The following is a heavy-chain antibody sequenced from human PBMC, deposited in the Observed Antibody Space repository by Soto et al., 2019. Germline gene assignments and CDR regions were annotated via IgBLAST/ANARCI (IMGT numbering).Heavy chain of an antibody. Sequence: SETLSLTCTVSGGSISSGGYYWSWIRQHPGKGLEWIGYIYYSGSTYYNPSLKSRVTISVDTSKNQFSLKLSSVTAADTAVYYCARVTVKYSSSGLDYWGQGTLVTVSS. J-gene: IGHJ4*02. V-gene: IGHV4-31*03. D-gene: IGHD6-6*01. CDR2: IYYSGST. CDR3: ARVTVKYSSSGLDY. CDR1: GGSISSGGYY.